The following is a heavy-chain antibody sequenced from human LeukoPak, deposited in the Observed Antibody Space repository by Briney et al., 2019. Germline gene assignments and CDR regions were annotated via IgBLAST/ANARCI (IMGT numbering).Heavy chain of an antibody. CDR1: GGSISSYY. V-gene: IGHV4-4*07. J-gene: IGHJ6*02. CDR3: ARDRLEMATFYYGMDV. CDR2: IYTSGST. Sequence: SETLSLTCTVSGGSISSYYWSWIRQPAGKGLEWIGRIYTSGSTNYNPSLKSRVTMSVDTPKNQFSLKLSSVTAADTAVYYCARDRLEMATFYYGMDVWGQGTTVTVSS. D-gene: IGHD5-24*01.